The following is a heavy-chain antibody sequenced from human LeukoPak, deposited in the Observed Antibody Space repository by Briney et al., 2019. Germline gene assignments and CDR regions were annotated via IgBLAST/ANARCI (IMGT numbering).Heavy chain of an antibody. V-gene: IGHV4-34*01. D-gene: IGHD2-15*01. CDR1: GGSFSGYY. CDR2: INHSGST. Sequence: SETLSLTCAAYGGSFSGYYWSWVRQPPGKGLEWIWEINHSGSTNYNPSLKSRVTISVDASKNQFSLKLSSVTAADTAVYYCARGRYFSGGSCYWVSPFDYWGQGTLVTVSS. CDR3: ARGRYFSGGSCYWVSPFDY. J-gene: IGHJ4*02.